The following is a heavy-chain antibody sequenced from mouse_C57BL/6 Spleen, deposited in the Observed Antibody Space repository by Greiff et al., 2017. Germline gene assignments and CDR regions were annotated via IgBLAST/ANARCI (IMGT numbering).Heavy chain of an antibody. V-gene: IGHV3-6*01. CDR2: ISYDGSN. D-gene: IGHD1-1*01. J-gene: IGHJ2*01. CDR1: GYSITSGYY. Sequence: EVQLVESGPGLVKPSQSLSLTCSVTGYSITSGYYWNWIRQFPGNKLEWMGYISYDGSNNYNPSLKNRISITRDTSKNQFFLKLNSVTTEDTATYYCARVGYYGSNYFDYWGQGTTLTVSS. CDR3: ARVGYYGSNYFDY.